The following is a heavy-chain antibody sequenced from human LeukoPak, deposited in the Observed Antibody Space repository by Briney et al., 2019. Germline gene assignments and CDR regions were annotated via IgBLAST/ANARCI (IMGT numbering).Heavy chain of an antibody. Sequence: GGSLRLSCAASGFTFSSSNMHWVRQAPGKGLEWVAVIWYDGSNKYYADSVKGRFTISRDNSKNTLYLQMNSLRAEDTAVYYCARDRRSVEGIVVVPAAMSHYYYYYYGMGVWGQGTTVTVSS. J-gene: IGHJ6*02. V-gene: IGHV3-33*08. CDR1: GFTFSSSN. CDR3: ARDRRSVEGIVVVPAAMSHYYYYYYGMGV. CDR2: IWYDGSNK. D-gene: IGHD2-2*01.